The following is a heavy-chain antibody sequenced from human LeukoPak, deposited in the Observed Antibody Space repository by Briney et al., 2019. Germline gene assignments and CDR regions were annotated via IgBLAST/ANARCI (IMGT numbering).Heavy chain of an antibody. D-gene: IGHD3-10*01. CDR3: AKDSKRWKTYYYEAGSYYFDY. V-gene: IGHV3-30*04. Sequence: PGGSLRLSCAASGFTFSSYAMHWVRQAPGKGLEWVAVISYDGSNKYYADSVKGRFTISRDNSKNTLYVQMNSLRPEDTAVYYCAKDSKRWKTYYYEAGSYYFDYWGQGTRVTVSS. J-gene: IGHJ4*02. CDR2: ISYDGSNK. CDR1: GFTFSSYA.